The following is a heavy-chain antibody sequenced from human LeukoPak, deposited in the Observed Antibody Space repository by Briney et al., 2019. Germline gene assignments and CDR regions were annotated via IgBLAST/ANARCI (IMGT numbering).Heavy chain of an antibody. CDR3: ARGRIAAAGNLDY. V-gene: IGHV4-59*01. D-gene: IGHD6-13*01. CDR2: IYYSGGT. Sequence: SETLSLTCTVSGGSISSYYWSWIRQPPGKGLEWIGYIYYSGGTNYNPSPKSRVTISVDTSKNQFSLKLSSVTAADTAVYYCARGRIAAAGNLDYWGQGTLVTVSS. J-gene: IGHJ4*02. CDR1: GGSISSYY.